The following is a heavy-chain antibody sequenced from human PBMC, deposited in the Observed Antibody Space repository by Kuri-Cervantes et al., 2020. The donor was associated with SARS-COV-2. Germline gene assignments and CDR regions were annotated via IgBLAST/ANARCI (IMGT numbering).Heavy chain of an antibody. V-gene: IGHV3-30*02. Sequence: GGSLRLSCAASGFTFSNYGIHWVRQAPGQGLEWVTFILYDGSNKYYADSVKGRFTISRDNSKNTLYLQMNSLRAEDTAVYYCATGLLWFGEFHYWGQGTLVTVSS. CDR3: ATGLLWFGEFHY. J-gene: IGHJ4*02. CDR1: GFTFSNYG. CDR2: ILYDGSNK. D-gene: IGHD3-10*01.